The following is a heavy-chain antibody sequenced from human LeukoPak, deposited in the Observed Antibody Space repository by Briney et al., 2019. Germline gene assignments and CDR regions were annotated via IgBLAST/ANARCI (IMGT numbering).Heavy chain of an antibody. Sequence: GALKVSCKASGYTFSSYGVSWVRQAPGQGLEWMGWIRAYNGITNTAQKVQARVTMTRETSTSTAYMELRSLRSDETAVYYCARGLPWGQNSLYGMDVWGQGTTVTVS. D-gene: IGHD7-27*01. V-gene: IGHV1-18*01. CDR1: GYTFSSYG. CDR3: ARGLPWGQNSLYGMDV. CDR2: IRAYNGIT. J-gene: IGHJ6*02.